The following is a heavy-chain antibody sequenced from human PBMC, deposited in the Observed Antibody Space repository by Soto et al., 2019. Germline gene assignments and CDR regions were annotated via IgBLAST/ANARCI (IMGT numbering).Heavy chain of an antibody. D-gene: IGHD3-3*01. CDR2: ISAYNGNT. CDR3: ARGASIFVGLEMDV. CDR1: GYTFTSYG. J-gene: IGHJ6*04. Sequence: GASVKVSCKASGYTFTSYGISWVRQAPGQGLEWMGWISAYNGNTNYAQKLQGRVTMTTDTSTSTAYMEMRSLRSDDTAVYYRARGASIFVGLEMDVWGKGTTVTGSS. V-gene: IGHV1-18*01.